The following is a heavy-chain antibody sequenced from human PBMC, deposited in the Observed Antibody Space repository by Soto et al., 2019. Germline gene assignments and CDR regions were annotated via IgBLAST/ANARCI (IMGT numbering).Heavy chain of an antibody. Sequence: QVQLQESGPGLVKPSETLSLTCTVSGGSVSSGSYYWSWLRQPPGKGLEWIGYIYYSGSTKYNPSLQSRVTTSVDTSKNQFSLKLSSVTAADTAVYYCAIISSSWYWFDPWGQGTLVTVSS. CDR1: GGSVSSGSYY. CDR2: IYYSGST. V-gene: IGHV4-61*01. D-gene: IGHD6-13*01. CDR3: AIISSSWYWFDP. J-gene: IGHJ5*02.